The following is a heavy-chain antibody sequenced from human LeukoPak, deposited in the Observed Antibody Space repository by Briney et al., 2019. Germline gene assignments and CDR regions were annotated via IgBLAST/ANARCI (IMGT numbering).Heavy chain of an antibody. CDR3: ANRRCSSSSCFLGY. CDR2: ISSSSSTI. V-gene: IGHV3-48*01. D-gene: IGHD2-2*01. J-gene: IGHJ4*02. CDR1: GFTFSSYS. Sequence: PGGSLRLSCAASGFTFSSYSMNWVRQAPGKGLEWVSYISSSSSTIYYADSVKGRFTISRDNAKNSLYLQMNSLRAEDTAVYYCANRRCSSSSCFLGYWGQGTLVTVSS.